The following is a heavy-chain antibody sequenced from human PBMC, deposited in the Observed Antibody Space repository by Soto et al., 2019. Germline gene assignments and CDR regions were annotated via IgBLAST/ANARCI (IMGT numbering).Heavy chain of an antibody. V-gene: IGHV3-66*01. J-gene: IGHJ4*02. D-gene: IGHD6-13*01. Sequence: PGGSLRLSCAASGFTVSTYHMSWVRQAPGKGLEWVSVIYSAGSADFADSVKVRFTISRDNSKNTLYLHLNSLRGDDTAVYYCARDFAAADAAHFDYWGRGTLVTVSS. CDR2: IYSAGSA. CDR1: GFTVSTYH. CDR3: ARDFAAADAAHFDY.